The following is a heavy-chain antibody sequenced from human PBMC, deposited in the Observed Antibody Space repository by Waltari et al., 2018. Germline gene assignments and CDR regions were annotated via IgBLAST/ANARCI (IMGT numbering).Heavy chain of an antibody. CDR1: GFTFSSYS. CDR3: ARAGGYESHY. CDR2: ISSSSGYI. J-gene: IGHJ4*02. D-gene: IGHD5-12*01. Sequence: EVQLVESGGGLVKPGGSLRLSCAASGFTFSSYSMNWVRQAPGKGLEGGSSISSSSGYIYYADSVKGRFTISRDNAKNSLYLQMNSLRAEDTAVYYCARAGGYESHYWGQGTLVTVSS. V-gene: IGHV3-21*01.